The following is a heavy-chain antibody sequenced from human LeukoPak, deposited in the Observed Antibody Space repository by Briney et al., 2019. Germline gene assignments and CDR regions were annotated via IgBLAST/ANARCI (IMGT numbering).Heavy chain of an antibody. CDR3: AKSVTVTTHFDY. CDR1: GFTFSSYA. D-gene: IGHD4-17*01. J-gene: IGHJ4*02. Sequence: GGSLRLSCAASGFTFSSYAMSWVRQAPGKGLEWVSAISGSGGSTYYPDSVKGRFTISRDNSKNTLYLQMNSLRAEDTAVYYCAKSVTVTTHFDYWGQGTPVTVSS. V-gene: IGHV3-23*01. CDR2: ISGSGGST.